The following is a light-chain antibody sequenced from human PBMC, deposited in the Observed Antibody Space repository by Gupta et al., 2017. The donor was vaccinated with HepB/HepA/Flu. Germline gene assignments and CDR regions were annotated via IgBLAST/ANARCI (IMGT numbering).Light chain of an antibody. V-gene: IGLV2-14*03. CDR2: DVS. CDR1: SSDVGGYYY. J-gene: IGLJ1*01. CDR3: GSYTTSTTLGV. Sequence: QSALPHPASVCVSPGQSITTSCTGTSSDVGGYYYVSWYQQHPGKAPKFIISDVSNRPSGVSNRFSGSKSGNTASLTISGLQAEDEADYFCGSYTTSTTLGVFGTGTKVTVL.